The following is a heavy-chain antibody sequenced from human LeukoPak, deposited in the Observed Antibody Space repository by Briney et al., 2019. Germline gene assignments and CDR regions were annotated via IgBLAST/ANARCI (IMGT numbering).Heavy chain of an antibody. D-gene: IGHD4/OR15-4a*01. CDR1: GFTFGTYW. J-gene: IGHJ4*02. Sequence: PGGSPRLSCTASGFTFGTYWMSWIRQTPEKGLEWVANLNRGGSEAYYLDSVKGRFTISRDNAKNSVYLQMNSLRADDTAVYYCARDFGPNSIDYWGQGTLVTVSS. V-gene: IGHV3-7*01. CDR3: ARDFGPNSIDY. CDR2: LNRGGSEA.